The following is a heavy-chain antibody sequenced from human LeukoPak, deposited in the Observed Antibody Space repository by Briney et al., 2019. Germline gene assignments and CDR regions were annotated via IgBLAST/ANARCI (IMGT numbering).Heavy chain of an antibody. CDR1: GYTFTGYY. CDR2: INPNSGGT. CDR3: ARGPPYCSGGSCYLYYYYYYMDV. V-gene: IGHV1-2*06. J-gene: IGHJ6*03. Sequence: GASVKVSCKASGYTFTGYYMHWVRQAPGQGLEWMGRINPNSGGTNYAQKFQGRVTMTRDTSISTAYMEPSRLRSDDTAVYYCARGPPYCSGGSCYLYYYYYYMDVWGKGTTVTVSS. D-gene: IGHD2-15*01.